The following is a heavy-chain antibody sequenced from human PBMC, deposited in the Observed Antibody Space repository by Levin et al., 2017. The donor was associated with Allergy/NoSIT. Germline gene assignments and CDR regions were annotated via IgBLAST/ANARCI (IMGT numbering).Heavy chain of an antibody. CDR2: IGTAGDT. D-gene: IGHD3-22*01. J-gene: IGHJ6*02. Sequence: PGGSLRLSCAASGFTFSSYDMHWVRQATGKGLEWVSAIGTAGDTYYPGSVKGRFTISRENAKNSLYLQMNSLRAGDTAVYYCARDLNYYDSSGSLASYGMDVWGQGTTVTVSS. V-gene: IGHV3-13*01. CDR3: ARDLNYYDSSGSLASYGMDV. CDR1: GFTFSSYD.